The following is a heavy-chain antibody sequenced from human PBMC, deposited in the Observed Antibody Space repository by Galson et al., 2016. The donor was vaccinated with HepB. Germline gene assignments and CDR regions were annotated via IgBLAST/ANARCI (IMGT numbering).Heavy chain of an antibody. CDR2: IYYGWST. J-gene: IGHJ5*02. CDR3: ARTYPTGLFDP. CDR1: GGHISTYY. D-gene: IGHD3-10*01. V-gene: IGHV4-59*01. Sequence: ETLSLTCTVSGGHISTYYWSWIRQPPGKGLEWIGHIYYGWSTKYNPSFKSGVTISVDTSKNQFSLRLNSVTVADTAVYYCARTYPTGLFDPWGQGTLVTVAS.